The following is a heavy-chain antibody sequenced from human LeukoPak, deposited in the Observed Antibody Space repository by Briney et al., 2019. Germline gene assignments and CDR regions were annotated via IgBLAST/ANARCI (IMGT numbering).Heavy chain of an antibody. J-gene: IGHJ4*02. D-gene: IGHD3-10*01. CDR3: ARQGPPYGSGSSPFDY. CDR1: GYTFTSYG. V-gene: IGHV1-18*01. Sequence: ASVKVSCKASGYTFTSYGISWVRQAPGQGLEWMGWISAYNGNTNYAQKLQGRVTMTTDTSTSTAYMELRSLRSDDTAVYYCARQGPPYGSGSSPFDYWGQGTLVTVSS. CDR2: ISAYNGNT.